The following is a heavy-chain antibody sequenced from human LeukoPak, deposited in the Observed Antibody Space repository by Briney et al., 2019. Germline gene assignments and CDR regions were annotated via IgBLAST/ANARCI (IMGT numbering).Heavy chain of an antibody. CDR2: ISNDGSNK. V-gene: IGHV3-30*18. J-gene: IGHJ4*02. CDR1: GFSFSTYG. D-gene: IGHD1-26*01. Sequence: GGSLRLSCAASGFSFSTYGMYWVRKSPGKGLEWVAAISNDGSNKNYADSGEGRFTISRDNSKNTLYLQVNSLRLEDTAVYYCAKGSGNYEYFDHWGQGTLVTVSS. CDR3: AKGSGNYEYFDH.